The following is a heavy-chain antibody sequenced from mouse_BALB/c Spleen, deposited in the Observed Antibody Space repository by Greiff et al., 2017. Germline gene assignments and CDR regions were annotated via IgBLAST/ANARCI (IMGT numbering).Heavy chain of an antibody. CDR3: ARDRGLRRFAY. V-gene: IGHV5-4*02. Sequence: EVQLVESGGGLVKPGGSLKLSCAASGFTFSDYYMYWVRQTPEKRLEWVATISDGGSYTYYPDSVKGRFTISRDNAKNNLYLQMSSLKSEDTAMYYCARDRGLRRFAYWGQGTLVTVSA. CDR1: GFTFSDYY. J-gene: IGHJ3*01. D-gene: IGHD2-4*01. CDR2: ISDGGSYT.